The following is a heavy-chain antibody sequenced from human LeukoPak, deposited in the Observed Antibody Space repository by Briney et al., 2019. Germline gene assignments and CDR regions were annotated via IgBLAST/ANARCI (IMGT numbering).Heavy chain of an antibody. CDR3: TRDPSYDYVWGSYRYTIHYYYYMDV. Sequence: ASVNVSCKTSGYTFIGYYMHWVRQALGQALEWMGWINPNSGGTNYAQKFQGRVTMTRHTSISTAYMELSRLRSDDTAVYYCTRDPSYDYVWGSYRYTIHYYYYMDVWGKGTTVTISS. D-gene: IGHD3-16*02. J-gene: IGHJ6*03. CDR1: GYTFIGYY. V-gene: IGHV1-2*02. CDR2: INPNSGGT.